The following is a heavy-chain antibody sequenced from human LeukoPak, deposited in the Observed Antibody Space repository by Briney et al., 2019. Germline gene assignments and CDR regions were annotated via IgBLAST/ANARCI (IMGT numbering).Heavy chain of an antibody. V-gene: IGHV1-69*13. CDR1: GGTFSSYA. Sequence: SVKVSCKASGGTFSSYAISWVRQAPGQGLEWMGGIIPIFGTANYAQKFQGRVTITADESTSTAYMELSSLRSEDTAVYYCARDLNSFWGSSSSDWRFDPWGQGTLVTVSS. D-gene: IGHD6-6*01. CDR3: ARDLNSFWGSSSSDWRFDP. CDR2: IIPIFGTA. J-gene: IGHJ5*02.